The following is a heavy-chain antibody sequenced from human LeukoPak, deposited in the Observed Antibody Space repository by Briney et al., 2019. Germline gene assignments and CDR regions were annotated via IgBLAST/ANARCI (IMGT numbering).Heavy chain of an antibody. V-gene: IGHV4-61*01. CDR2: IYYSGNT. CDR3: ARGDPSVFDY. J-gene: IGHJ4*02. CDR1: GVSVSSTSYF. Sequence: SETLSLTCTVSGVSVSSTSYFWGWIRQPPGKGLEWIGYIYYSGNTHYNPSLKSRVTISIDTSKNQFSLRLSSVTAADTAVYYCARGDPSVFDYWGQGTLVTVSS.